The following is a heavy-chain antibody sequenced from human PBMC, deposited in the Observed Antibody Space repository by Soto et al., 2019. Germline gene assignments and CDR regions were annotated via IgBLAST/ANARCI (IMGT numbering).Heavy chain of an antibody. CDR1: GGSISSSSYY. J-gene: IGHJ3*02. CDR2: IYYSGST. CDR3: ARHPLYCGGDCLGAFDI. V-gene: IGHV4-39*01. D-gene: IGHD2-21*02. Sequence: QLQLQESGPGLVKPSETLSLTCTVSGGSISSSSYYWGWIRQPPGKGLEWIGSIYYSGSTYYNPSLKSRVTISVDTSKNQCSLKLSSVTAADTAVYYCARHPLYCGGDCLGAFDIWGQGTMVTVSS.